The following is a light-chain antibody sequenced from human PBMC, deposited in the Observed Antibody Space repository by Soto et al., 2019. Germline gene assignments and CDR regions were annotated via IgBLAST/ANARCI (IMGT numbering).Light chain of an antibody. J-gene: IGLJ3*02. CDR3: SSYTSSSTGV. CDR1: SSDVGGYNY. V-gene: IGLV2-14*01. Sequence: QSALTQPASVSGSPGQSITISCTGTSSDVGGYNYVSWYQQHPGKAPKLMIYEVSNRPSGVSNRFSGYKSGNTASLTISGLQAEDEADYYCSSYTSSSTGVFGGGTQLTVL. CDR2: EVS.